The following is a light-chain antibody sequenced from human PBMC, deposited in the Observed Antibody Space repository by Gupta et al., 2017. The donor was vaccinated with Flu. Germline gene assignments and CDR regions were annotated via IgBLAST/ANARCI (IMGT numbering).Light chain of an antibody. CDR2: DDD. J-gene: IGLJ3*02. CDR1: DIGRKS. CDR3: QVWDSNSGRV. Sequence: SFVLTQPRSVSVAAGQTARISCGGSDIGRKSVHWYLRRPGQAPLLVVHDDDDRPSGIPERISGSKSGNTATLTLSRVEAGDEADYYCQVWDSNSGRVFGGGTKLTVL. V-gene: IGLV3-21*02.